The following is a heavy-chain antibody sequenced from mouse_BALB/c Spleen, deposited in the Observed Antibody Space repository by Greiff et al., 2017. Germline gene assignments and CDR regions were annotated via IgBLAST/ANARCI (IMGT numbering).Heavy chain of an antibody. J-gene: IGHJ3*01. V-gene: IGHV1-12*01. Sequence: QVQLQQPGAELVKPGASVKMSCKASGYTFTSYNMHWVKQTPGQGLEWIGAIYPGNGDTSYNQKFKGKATLTADKSSSTAYMQLSSLTSEDSAVYYCAREEITAWFAYWGQGTLVTVSA. D-gene: IGHD2-4*01. CDR1: GYTFTSYN. CDR3: AREEITAWFAY. CDR2: IYPGNGDT.